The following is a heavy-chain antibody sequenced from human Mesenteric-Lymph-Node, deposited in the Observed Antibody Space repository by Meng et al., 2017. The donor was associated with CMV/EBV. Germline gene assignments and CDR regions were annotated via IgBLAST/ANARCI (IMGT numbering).Heavy chain of an antibody. V-gene: IGHV3-21*04. D-gene: IGHD3-3*01. CDR1: GFTFSSYT. CDR2: ISSSSSYI. J-gene: IGHJ6*02. CDR3: AKDGGRFLERYGMDV. Sequence: GESLKISCAASGFTFSSYTMNWVRQAPGKGLEWVSSISSSSSYIYYADSVKGRFTISRDNSKNTLYLQMNSLRAEDTAVYYCAKDGGRFLERYGMDVWGQGTTVTVSS.